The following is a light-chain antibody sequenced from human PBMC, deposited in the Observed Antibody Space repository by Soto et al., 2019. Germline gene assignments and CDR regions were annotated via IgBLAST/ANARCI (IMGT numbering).Light chain of an antibody. J-gene: IGLJ1*01. CDR2: DVS. V-gene: IGLV2-14*01. CDR3: SSYRSSGTLV. CDR1: SSDVGGYNY. Sequence: QSALTQPASVSGSPGQSITISCTGTSSDVGGYNYVSWYQQHPGKAPKLMIYDVSNRPSGVSNRFSGSKSGNTASLTISGLQAEDEADYYCSSYRSSGTLVFGTGTKVTVL.